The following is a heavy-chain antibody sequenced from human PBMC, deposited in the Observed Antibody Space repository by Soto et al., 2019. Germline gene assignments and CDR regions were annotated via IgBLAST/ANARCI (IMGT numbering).Heavy chain of an antibody. D-gene: IGHD3-22*01. CDR3: ARTGVDSSGYYGRSYYYYGMDV. CDR2: IYYSGST. J-gene: IGHJ6*02. CDR1: GGSISSSSYY. V-gene: IGHV4-39*01. Sequence: QLQLQESGPGLVKPSETLSLTCTVSGGSISSSSYYWGWIRQPPGKGLEWIGSIYYSGSTYYNPSLKSRVTISVDTSKKQFSLKLSSVTAADTAVYYCARTGVDSSGYYGRSYYYYGMDVWGQGTTVTVSS.